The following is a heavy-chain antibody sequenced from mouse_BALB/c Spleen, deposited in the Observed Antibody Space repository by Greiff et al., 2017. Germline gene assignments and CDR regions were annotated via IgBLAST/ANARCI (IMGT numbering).Heavy chain of an antibody. V-gene: IGHV1-9*01. D-gene: IGHD1-1*01. J-gene: IGHJ1*01. Sequence: VQLQQSGAELMKPGASVKISCKATGYTFSSYWIEWVKQRPGHGLEWIGEILPGSGSTNYNEKFKGKATFTADTSSTAAYMQLSSLTSEDSAVYDCAGGGYAGSGYAGWDLDVWGAGTTVTVSS. CDR1: GYTFSSYW. CDR2: ILPGSGST. CDR3: AGGGYAGSGYAGWDLDV.